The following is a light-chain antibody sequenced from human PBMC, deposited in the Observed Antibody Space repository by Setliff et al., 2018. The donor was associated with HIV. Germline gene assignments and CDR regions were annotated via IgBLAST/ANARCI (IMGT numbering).Light chain of an antibody. J-gene: IGLJ1*01. Sequence: QSALTQPPSASGTPGQRVTISCSGSNSNIGTNTVNWYQHLPGTAPKVLIYNDHERPSGVPDRFSASKSGTSASLAITGLQSEDEADYYCQSYDSSLSGYVFGTGTKVTVL. CDR1: NSNIGTNT. CDR3: QSYDSSLSGYV. CDR2: NDH. V-gene: IGLV1-44*01.